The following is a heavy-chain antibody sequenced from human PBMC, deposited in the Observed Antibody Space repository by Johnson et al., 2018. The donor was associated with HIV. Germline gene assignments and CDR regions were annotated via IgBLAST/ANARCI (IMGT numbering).Heavy chain of an antibody. J-gene: IGHJ3*02. V-gene: IGHV3-30*19. Sequence: QVQLVESGGGVVQPGESLRLSCAASGFTFSHYGMHLVRQAPGKGLEWVAVISYDGSNKYYADSVKGRFTISRDNSKNTLYLQMNSLRAGDTAVYYCGKEWGIAGAGIGAFDMWGQGTMVTVSS. CDR1: GFTFSHYG. CDR3: GKEWGIAGAGIGAFDM. CDR2: ISYDGSNK. D-gene: IGHD6-13*01.